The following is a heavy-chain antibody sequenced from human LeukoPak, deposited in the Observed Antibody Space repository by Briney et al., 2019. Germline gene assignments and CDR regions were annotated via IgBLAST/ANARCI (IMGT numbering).Heavy chain of an antibody. CDR1: GFTFSSYG. J-gene: IGHJ4*02. CDR2: ISYDGSNK. Sequence: GGSLRLSCAASGFTFSSYGMHWVRQAPGKGLEWVAVISYDGSNKYYADSVKGQFTISRDNSKNTLYLQMNGLRAEDTAVYYCAKDYATVTYFDYWGQGTLVTVSS. V-gene: IGHV3-30*18. D-gene: IGHD4-17*01. CDR3: AKDYATVTYFDY.